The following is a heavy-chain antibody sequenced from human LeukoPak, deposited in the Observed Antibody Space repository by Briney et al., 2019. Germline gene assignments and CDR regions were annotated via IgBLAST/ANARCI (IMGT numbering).Heavy chain of an antibody. CDR2: ISGSGAKT. Sequence: GGSPRLSCTTSGFTFSTYGMAWVRQAPGKGLEWVSSISGSGAKTNYADSVKGRLTISRDSSNNTLYLRMDSLRAEDTAVYFCAKRGGYDYGSHFDSWGQGTQVTVSS. V-gene: IGHV3-23*01. J-gene: IGHJ4*02. CDR1: GFTFSTYG. D-gene: IGHD5-18*01. CDR3: AKRGGYDYGSHFDS.